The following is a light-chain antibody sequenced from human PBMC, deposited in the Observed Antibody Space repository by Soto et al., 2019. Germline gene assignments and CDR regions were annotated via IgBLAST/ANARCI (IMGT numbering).Light chain of an antibody. CDR2: GAS. CDR3: QQYGSSPPFMYT. CDR1: QSVSSSY. V-gene: IGKV3-20*01. Sequence: EIVLTQSPATLSLSPGERATLSCRASQSVSSSYLAWYQQKPGQAPRLLIYGASSRATGIPDRFSGSGSGTDFTLTISRLEPEDFAVYYCQQYGSSPPFMYTFGQGTKLEIK. J-gene: IGKJ2*01.